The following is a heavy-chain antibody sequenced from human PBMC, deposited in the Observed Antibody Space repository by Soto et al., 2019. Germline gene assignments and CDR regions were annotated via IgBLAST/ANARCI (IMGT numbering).Heavy chain of an antibody. CDR3: AKDRGQWLAHSYFGS. D-gene: IGHD6-19*01. CDR2: ISYDGSNK. CDR1: EFTFSSNA. V-gene: IGHV3-30*18. J-gene: IGHJ4*02. Sequence: PGGSLRLSCAASEFTFSSNAMHWVRQAPGKGLEWVAVISYDGSNKYYADSVKGRFTISRDNSKNTLYLQMNSLRAEDTAVYYCAKDRGQWLAHSYFGSGGQGDLVTFSS.